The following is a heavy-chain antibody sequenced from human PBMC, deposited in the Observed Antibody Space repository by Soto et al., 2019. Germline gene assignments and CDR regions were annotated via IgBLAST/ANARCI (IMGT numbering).Heavy chain of an antibody. V-gene: IGHV3-30-3*01. CDR3: ASSLYPGIAVAGTLF. D-gene: IGHD6-19*01. CDR1: GFTFSSYA. J-gene: IGHJ4*02. CDR2: ISYDGSNK. Sequence: QVQLVESGGGVVQPGRSLRLSCAASGFTFSSYAMHWVRQAPGKGLEWVAVISYDGSNKYYADSVKGRFTISRDNSKNTLYLQMNSLRAEDTAVYYCASSLYPGIAVAGTLFWGQGTLVTVSS.